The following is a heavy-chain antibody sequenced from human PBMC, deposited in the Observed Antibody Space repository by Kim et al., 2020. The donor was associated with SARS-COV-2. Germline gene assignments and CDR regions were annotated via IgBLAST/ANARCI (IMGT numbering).Heavy chain of an antibody. CDR2: IYYRGTT. V-gene: IGHV4-39*07. CDR3: ATEGMQYGSGTKNWFDP. Sequence: SETLSLTCSVSGGSISSSSHYWGWIRQPPGKGLEWIGSIYYRGTTYYNPSLKSRVTMSVDTSKNQISLKLRSVTAADTAVYYCATEGMQYGSGTKNWFDPWGQGTLVTVSS. CDR1: GGSISSSSHY. J-gene: IGHJ5*02. D-gene: IGHD3-10*01.